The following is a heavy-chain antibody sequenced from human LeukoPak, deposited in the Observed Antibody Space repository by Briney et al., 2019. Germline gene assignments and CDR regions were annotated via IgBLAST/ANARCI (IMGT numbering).Heavy chain of an antibody. Sequence: SETLSLTCTVSGGSISSGGYYWSWIRQPPGKGLEWIGSIYHSGSTYYNPSLKSRVTISVDTSKNQFSLKLSSVTAADTAVYYCARALMTWYFDLWGRGTLVTVSS. CDR1: GGSISSGGYY. J-gene: IGHJ2*01. CDR3: ARALMTWYFDL. V-gene: IGHV4-39*07. D-gene: IGHD3-16*01. CDR2: IYHSGST.